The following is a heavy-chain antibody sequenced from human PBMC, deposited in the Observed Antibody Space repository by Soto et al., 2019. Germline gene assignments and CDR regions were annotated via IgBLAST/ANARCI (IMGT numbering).Heavy chain of an antibody. J-gene: IGHJ6*03. V-gene: IGHV4-34*01. CDR3: ARSSYYGSGSYYNSRKYYYYMDV. CDR2: IDHSGRT. CDR1: GGSFNTYY. D-gene: IGHD3-10*01. Sequence: PSEALSLTCAVYGGSFNTYYWSWVRQPPGKGLEWIGEIDHSGRTNYNPSLKSRVTISVDTSKNQFSLKLSSVTAADTAVYYCARSSYYGSGSYYNSRKYYYYMDVWGKGTTVTVSS.